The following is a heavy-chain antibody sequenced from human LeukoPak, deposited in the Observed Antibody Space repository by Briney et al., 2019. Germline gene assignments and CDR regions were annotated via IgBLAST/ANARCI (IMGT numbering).Heavy chain of an antibody. J-gene: IGHJ4*02. V-gene: IGHV3-48*04. Sequence: GGSLRLSCAASGFKFSFYSMNWVRQAPGKGLECISYISSSGSPIYYAESVKGRFTISRDNARKSSDLQMTSLTAEDTAVYYCARGSRFDYWGQGALVTVSS. CDR1: GFKFSFYS. CDR2: ISSSGSPI. CDR3: ARGSRFDY.